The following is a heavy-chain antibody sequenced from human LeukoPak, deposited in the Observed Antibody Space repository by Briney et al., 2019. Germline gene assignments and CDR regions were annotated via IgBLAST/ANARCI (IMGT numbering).Heavy chain of an antibody. Sequence: SQTLSLTCAISGDSVSSNSAAWNWIRQSPSRGLEWLGRTYYRSKWYNDYAVSVKSRITINPDTSKNQFSLQLNSVTPEDTAVYYCARVEYSSAWVPNAFDIWGQGTMVTVSS. J-gene: IGHJ3*02. CDR1: GDSVSSNSAA. D-gene: IGHD6-19*01. CDR2: TYYRSKWYN. V-gene: IGHV6-1*01. CDR3: ARVEYSSAWVPNAFDI.